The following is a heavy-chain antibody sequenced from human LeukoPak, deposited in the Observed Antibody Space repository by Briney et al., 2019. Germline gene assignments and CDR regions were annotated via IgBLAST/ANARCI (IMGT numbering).Heavy chain of an antibody. Sequence: PSETLSVTCTVSGYSISSGYYWGWIRPPPGKGLEWIGSIYHSGSTYYNPSLKGRVTISVDTSKNQFSLKLSSVTAAATAVYYCSESIRYCWGCSCYRKWFHPWGQGTLVTVSS. J-gene: IGHJ5*02. CDR2: IYHSGST. D-gene: IGHD2-15*01. V-gene: IGHV4-38-2*02. CDR1: GYSISSGYY. CDR3: SESIRYCWGCSCYRKWFHP.